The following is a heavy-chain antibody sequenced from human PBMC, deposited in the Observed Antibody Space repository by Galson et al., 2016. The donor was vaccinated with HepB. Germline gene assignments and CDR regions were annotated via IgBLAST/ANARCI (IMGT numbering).Heavy chain of an antibody. CDR1: GFTFRNYA. D-gene: IGHD6-19*01. V-gene: IGHV3-23*01. J-gene: IGHJ4*02. CDR2: IDGPTPNT. Sequence: SLRLSWAASGFTFRNYALSWVRRAPGKGLEWISHIDGPTPNTHYADSVRGRFSIYRDNSRDTLYLQMDSLTAEDSAIYYCTTWLSHHFDYWGQGTRVTVSS. CDR3: TTWLSHHFDY.